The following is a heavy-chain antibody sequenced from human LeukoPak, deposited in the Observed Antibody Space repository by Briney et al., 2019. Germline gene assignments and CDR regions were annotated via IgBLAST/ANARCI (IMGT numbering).Heavy chain of an antibody. CDR3: ASERWSRRSFFDY. CDR2: VSYSGDT. CDR1: GGSVTRSNSY. V-gene: IGHV4-39*07. J-gene: IGHJ4*02. Sequence: SETLSLTCTVSGGSVTRSNSYWAWIRQSPGKGLEWIGTVSYSGDTYYSPSLKSRVTLSADTSMTQFSLKFTAVTAADTAVYYCASERWSRRSFFDYWGQGILVTVSS. D-gene: IGHD5-24*01.